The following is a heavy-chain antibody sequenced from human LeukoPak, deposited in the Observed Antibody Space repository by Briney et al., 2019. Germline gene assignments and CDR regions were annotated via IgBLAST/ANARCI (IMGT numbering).Heavy chain of an antibody. Sequence: SGPALVKPTQTLTLTRTFSGFSLSTSGMCVSWIRQPPGKALEWLALIDWDDDKYYSTSLKTRLTISKDTSKNQVVLTMTNMDPVDTATYYCARIAPEVIRSGYYFDYWGQGTLVTVSS. CDR1: GFSLSTSGMC. CDR3: ARIAPEVIRSGYYFDY. D-gene: IGHD3-22*01. J-gene: IGHJ4*02. V-gene: IGHV2-70*01. CDR2: IDWDDDK.